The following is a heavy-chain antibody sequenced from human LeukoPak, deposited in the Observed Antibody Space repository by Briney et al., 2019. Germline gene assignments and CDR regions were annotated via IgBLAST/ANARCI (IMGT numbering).Heavy chain of an antibody. Sequence: GGSLRLSCAPSGLTFSNSGMSWVRQAPGKGLEWVSSIGGSNTNTYYADSERGRYPISRDISKRAVSLQMSSLRGEDTAVYYCAAQFKTAHGGQGTLVTVSS. V-gene: IGHV3-23*01. J-gene: IGHJ4*02. CDR1: GLTFSNSG. CDR2: IGGSNTNT. CDR3: AAQFKTAH.